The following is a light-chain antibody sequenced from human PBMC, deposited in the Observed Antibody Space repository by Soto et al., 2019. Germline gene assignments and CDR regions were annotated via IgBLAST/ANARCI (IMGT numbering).Light chain of an antibody. CDR1: SSDVGNYNL. J-gene: IGLJ1*01. CDR3: CSYAGSNTYV. CDR2: AGS. Sequence: QSALTQPASASGSPGQSITISCTGTSSDVGNYNLVSWYQQHPGKAPKVMIYAGSNRPSGVSHRFSGFKSGNTASLTISGLQAEDEDDYHCCSYAGSNTYVFGTGTKVTVL. V-gene: IGLV2-23*01.